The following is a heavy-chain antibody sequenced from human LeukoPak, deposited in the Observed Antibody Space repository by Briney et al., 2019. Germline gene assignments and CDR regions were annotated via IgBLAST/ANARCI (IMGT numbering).Heavy chain of an antibody. J-gene: IGHJ4*02. Sequence: DSVKVSCKASGYTLIDYYMHWVRQAPGQGLEWMGRINPNSGGTNYAQKFQGRVTMTRDTSISTVYMELSRLRSDDTAVYYCARVGYYESSGYYEYWGQGTLVTVSS. V-gene: IGHV1-2*06. CDR3: ARVGYYESSGYYEY. CDR1: GYTLIDYY. D-gene: IGHD3-22*01. CDR2: INPNSGGT.